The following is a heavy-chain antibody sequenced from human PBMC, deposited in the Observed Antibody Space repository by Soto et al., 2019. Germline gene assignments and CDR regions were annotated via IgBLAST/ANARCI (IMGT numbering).Heavy chain of an antibody. D-gene: IGHD3-3*01. J-gene: IGHJ3*02. Sequence: QVQLVESGGGLVKPGGSLRLSCAASGFTFSDYYMSWIRQAPGKGLEWVSYISSSGSTIYYADSVKGRFTISRDNAKNSLYLQMNSLRAEDTAVYYCAGITYSDFWSAVPLDAFDIWGQGTMVTVSS. V-gene: IGHV3-11*01. CDR3: AGITYSDFWSAVPLDAFDI. CDR2: ISSSGSTI. CDR1: GFTFSDYY.